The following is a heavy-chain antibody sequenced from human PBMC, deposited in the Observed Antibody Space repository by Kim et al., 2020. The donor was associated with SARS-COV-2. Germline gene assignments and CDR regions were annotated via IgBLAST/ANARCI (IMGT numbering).Heavy chain of an antibody. CDR1: GGSFTGFY. CDR2: INHSGST. D-gene: IGHD3-16*01. Sequence: SESLSLTCAVSGGSFTGFYWSWIRQPPGKGLEWIGHINHSGSTRYSPSLKSRVTLSLDAAKNQLSLNLKSVTAADTAVYFCARGPLRVLQKTLLSGFDFWGQGTLVTVSS. J-gene: IGHJ4*02. V-gene: IGHV4-34*01. CDR3: ARGPLRVLQKTLLSGFDF.